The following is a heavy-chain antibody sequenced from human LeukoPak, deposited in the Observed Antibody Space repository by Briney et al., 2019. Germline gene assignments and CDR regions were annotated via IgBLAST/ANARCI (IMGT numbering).Heavy chain of an antibody. D-gene: IGHD5-18*01. Sequence: PSETLSLTCTVSGGSISSYYWSWIRQPPGKELEWIGHIYYSGSTNYNPSLKSRVTISVDTSKNQFSLKLSSVTAADTVVYYCARHGYSYGDYFDYWGQGTLVTASS. CDR3: ARHGYSYGDYFDY. CDR2: IYYSGST. CDR1: GGSISSYY. J-gene: IGHJ4*02. V-gene: IGHV4-59*08.